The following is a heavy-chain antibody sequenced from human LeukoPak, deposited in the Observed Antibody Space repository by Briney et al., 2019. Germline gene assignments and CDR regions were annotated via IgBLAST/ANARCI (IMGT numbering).Heavy chain of an antibody. CDR1: GFTFSSYW. D-gene: IGHD2-2*01. Sequence: GGSRRLSCAASGFTFSSYWMTWVRQAPGKGLEWVANIKQDGSEKYYVDSVKGRFTISRDNAKNLLYLQMNNLRAEDTAVYYCARDCSSTSCYWTFDYWGQGTLVTVSS. CDR3: ARDCSSTSCYWTFDY. CDR2: IKQDGSEK. J-gene: IGHJ4*02. V-gene: IGHV3-7*01.